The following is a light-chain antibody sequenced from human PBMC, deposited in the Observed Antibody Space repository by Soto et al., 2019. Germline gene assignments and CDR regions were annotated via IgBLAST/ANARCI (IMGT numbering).Light chain of an antibody. J-gene: IGKJ2*01. CDR2: DAS. V-gene: IGKV3-11*01. CDR3: QQYESLPYT. Sequence: EIVLTQSPATLSLSPGERATLSCRASQSIGLAIAWYQHKPGQAPRLLIFDASQRATGIPARFRGSGSGTDFTLSISSLEPEDFATYYCQQYESLPYTFGQGTKVEI. CDR1: QSIGLA.